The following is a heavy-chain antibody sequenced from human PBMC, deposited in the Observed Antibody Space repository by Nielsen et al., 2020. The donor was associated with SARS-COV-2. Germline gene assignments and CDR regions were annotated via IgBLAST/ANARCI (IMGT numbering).Heavy chain of an antibody. J-gene: IGHJ4*02. Sequence: GGSLRLSCEASGFSFSSYAMAWVRQAPGKGLEWVSSISGSGSSTFYADSLKGRFDISRDNAKNTLYLQMNGLRADDTAVYYCARLRDDGYYFDTGPYDYWGQGTLVTVSS. V-gene: IGHV3-23*01. CDR3: ARLRDDGYYFDTGPYDY. D-gene: IGHD3-22*01. CDR1: GFSFSSYA. CDR2: ISGSGSST.